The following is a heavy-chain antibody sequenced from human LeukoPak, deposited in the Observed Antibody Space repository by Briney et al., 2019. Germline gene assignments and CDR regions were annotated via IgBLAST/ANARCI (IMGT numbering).Heavy chain of an antibody. J-gene: IGHJ4*02. CDR1: GGSISSYY. CDR3: ARHSTYYYDSSGPSLDFDY. Sequence: SETLSLTCTVSGGSISSYYWSWIRQPPGKGLEWIGYIYTSGSTNYNPSLKSRVTISVDTSKNQFSLKLSSVTAADTAVYYCARHSTYYYDSSGPSLDFDYWGQGTLVTVSS. D-gene: IGHD3-22*01. V-gene: IGHV4-4*09. CDR2: IYTSGST.